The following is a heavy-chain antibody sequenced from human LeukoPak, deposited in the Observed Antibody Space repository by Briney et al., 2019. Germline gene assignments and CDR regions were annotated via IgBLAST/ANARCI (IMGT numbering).Heavy chain of an antibody. V-gene: IGHV4-34*01. CDR1: GGFFSGYY. CDR3: ARGKLWFGELLSANDY. Sequence: PSETLSLTCAVYGGFFSGYYWSWIRQPPGRGLEWIGEINHSGSTNYNPSLKSRVTISVDTSKNQFSLKLSSVTAADTAVYYCARGKLWFGELLSANDYWGQGTLVTVSS. D-gene: IGHD3-10*01. J-gene: IGHJ4*02. CDR2: INHSGST.